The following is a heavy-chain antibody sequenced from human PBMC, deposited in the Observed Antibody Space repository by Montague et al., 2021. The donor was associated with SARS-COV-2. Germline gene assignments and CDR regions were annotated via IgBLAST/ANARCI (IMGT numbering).Heavy chain of an antibody. V-gene: IGHV4-39*01. CDR3: ARFPTSYYYDSKAAPATPDALDI. CDR2: IYYSGST. CDR1: GGSISSSSYY. D-gene: IGHD3-22*01. Sequence: SETLSLTCTVSGGSISSSSYYWGWIRQPPGKGLEWIGSIYYSGSTYYNPSLKSRVTISVDTSKNQFSLKLSSVIAADTAVYYCARFPTSYYYDSKAAPATPDALDIWGQGTMVTVSS. J-gene: IGHJ3*02.